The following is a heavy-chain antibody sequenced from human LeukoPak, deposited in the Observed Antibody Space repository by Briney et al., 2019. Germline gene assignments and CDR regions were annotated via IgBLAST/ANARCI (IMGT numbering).Heavy chain of an antibody. CDR3: ARLSRSVAFDI. D-gene: IGHD6-19*01. V-gene: IGHV4-59*08. CDR1: GGSISSYY. Sequence: SETLSLTCTVSGGSISSYYWSWIRQPPGKGLEWIGYIYYSGSTNYNPSLKSRATISVDTSKNQFSLKLSSVTAADTAVYYCARLSRSVAFDIWGQGTMVTVSS. CDR2: IYYSGST. J-gene: IGHJ3*02.